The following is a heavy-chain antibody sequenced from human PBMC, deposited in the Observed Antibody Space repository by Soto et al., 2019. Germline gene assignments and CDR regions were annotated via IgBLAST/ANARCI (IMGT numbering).Heavy chain of an antibody. CDR1: GYNFTSYS. D-gene: IGHD3-3*01. Sequence: GASVKVSCKASGYNFTSYSMHWVRQYHGQGLEWMGIIDPSGGSTSYAQKFQGRVSMTRDTSTSTVYMDLSSLRSEDTAVYYCARDLTGGPTYYDFWSGYSPVDYWGLGTLVTVSS. CDR3: ARDLTGGPTYYDFWSGYSPVDY. CDR2: IDPSGGST. J-gene: IGHJ4*02. V-gene: IGHV1-46*03.